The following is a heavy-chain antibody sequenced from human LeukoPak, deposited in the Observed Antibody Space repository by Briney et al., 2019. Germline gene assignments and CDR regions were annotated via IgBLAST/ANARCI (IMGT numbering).Heavy chain of an antibody. CDR2: IGGTGVRT. CDR3: AKDRLGGPYFFHY. Sequence: GGSLRLSCASSGFTFSSYAMSWVRQAPGKGLGWVSTIGGTGVRTYYADSVKGRFTISRDNSKNTLYLQINSLRAEDTAVYFCAKDRLGGPYFFHYWGQGTLVTVSS. V-gene: IGHV3-23*01. J-gene: IGHJ4*02. D-gene: IGHD3-16*01. CDR1: GFTFSSYA.